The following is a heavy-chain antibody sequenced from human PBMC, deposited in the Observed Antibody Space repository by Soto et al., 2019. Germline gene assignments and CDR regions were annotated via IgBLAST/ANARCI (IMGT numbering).Heavy chain of an antibody. CDR2: IYTSGST. J-gene: IGHJ4*02. Sequence: NPSETLSLTCTVSGGSISSYYWSWIRQPAGKGLEWIGRIYTSGSTNYNPSLKSRVTMSLDTSKNQLSLKLNSVTAADTAVYYCARAPSSGWFYFDYWGQGALVTVSS. V-gene: IGHV4-4*07. D-gene: IGHD6-19*01. CDR1: GGSISSYY. CDR3: ARAPSSGWFYFDY.